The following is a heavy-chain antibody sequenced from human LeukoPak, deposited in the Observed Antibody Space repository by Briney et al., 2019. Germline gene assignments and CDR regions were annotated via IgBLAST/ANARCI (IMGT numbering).Heavy chain of an antibody. J-gene: IGHJ4*02. Sequence: GESLKISCHCSGYRFSGYWIAWVRHMPGKGLEWMGIIYPGDSDTRYSPSFQGQVTISADKTISAAYLQCSSLKASDTAIYYCARLLGSSRFDYWGQGSLVTVSS. CDR1: GYRFSGYW. D-gene: IGHD2-15*01. CDR3: ARLLGSSRFDY. CDR2: IYPGDSDT. V-gene: IGHV5-51*01.